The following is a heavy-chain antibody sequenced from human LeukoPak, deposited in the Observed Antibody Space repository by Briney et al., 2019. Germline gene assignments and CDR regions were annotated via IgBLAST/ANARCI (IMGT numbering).Heavy chain of an antibody. CDR2: ISGSGGST. CDR3: AKASSGWTGEHYFDY. D-gene: IGHD6-19*01. V-gene: IGHV3-23*01. CDR1: GFTLSSYA. J-gene: IGHJ4*02. Sequence: GSLRLSCAASGFTLSSYAMSWVRQAPGKGLEWVSAISGSGGSTYYADSVKGRFTISRDNSKNTLYLQMNSLRAEDTAVYYCAKASSGWTGEHYFDYWGQGTLVTVSS.